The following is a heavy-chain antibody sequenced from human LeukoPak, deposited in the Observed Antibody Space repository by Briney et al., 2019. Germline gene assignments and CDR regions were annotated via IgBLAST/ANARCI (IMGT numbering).Heavy chain of an antibody. CDR2: IYWDDDK. CDR3: AHQKSPDCISTSWYYVDHWFLL. J-gene: IGHJ5*02. V-gene: IGHV2-5*02. Sequence: SGPTLLTPTPTLTLTCTVTGLLLSTSGVGVGWIRQPPGKALEWLALIYWDDDKRYSPSLKSRLTITKDTSKNQVVLTMTSMDPVEPATYYCAHQKSPDCISTSWYYVDHWFLLWPRKTRVTVSS. CDR1: GLLLSTSGVG. D-gene: IGHD2-2*01.